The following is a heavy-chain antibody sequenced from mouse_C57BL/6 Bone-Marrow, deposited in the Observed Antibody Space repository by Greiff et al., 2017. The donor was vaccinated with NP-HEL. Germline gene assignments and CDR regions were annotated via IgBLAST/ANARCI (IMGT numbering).Heavy chain of an antibody. V-gene: IGHV1-84*01. J-gene: IGHJ3*01. D-gene: IGHD1-1*01. CDR3: ARYYGSSYTWFAY. Sequence: VQRVESGPELVKPGASVKISCKASGYTFPDYYINWVKQRPGQGLEWIGWIYPGSGNTKYNEKFKGKATLTVDTSSSTAYMQLSSLTSEDSAVYFCARYYGSSYTWFAYWGQGTLVTVSA. CDR2: IYPGSGNT. CDR1: GYTFPDYY.